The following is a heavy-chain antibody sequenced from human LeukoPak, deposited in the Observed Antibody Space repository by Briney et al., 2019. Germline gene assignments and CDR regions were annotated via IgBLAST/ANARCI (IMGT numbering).Heavy chain of an antibody. CDR3: ARGGGHLDC. Sequence: TGGSLRLSCVASGFTFGKYWMSWVRQAPGKGLEWVANIKQDGSDKYYLTSVRGRFTTSRDNAKNSLFLQMNSLRVEDTAVYYCARGGGHLDCWGQGTLATVSS. J-gene: IGHJ4*02. D-gene: IGHD4-23*01. CDR1: GFTFGKYW. V-gene: IGHV3-7*03. CDR2: IKQDGSDK.